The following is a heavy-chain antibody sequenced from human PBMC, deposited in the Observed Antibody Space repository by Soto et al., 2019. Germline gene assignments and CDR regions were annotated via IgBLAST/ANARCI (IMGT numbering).Heavy chain of an antibody. CDR2: IYYSGRT. CDR3: ARATYYYGSGANWFDP. D-gene: IGHD3-10*01. J-gene: IGHJ5*02. CDR1: GGSISSGGYY. Sequence: QVQLQESGPGLVKPSQTLSLTCTVSGGSISSGGYYWSWIRQHPGKGLEWIGYIYYSGRTAYNPPLKSGFTLSVDTSKNQFSLKLSSVIAADTAGYYCARATYYYGSGANWFDPWGQGTLVAVSS. V-gene: IGHV4-31*03.